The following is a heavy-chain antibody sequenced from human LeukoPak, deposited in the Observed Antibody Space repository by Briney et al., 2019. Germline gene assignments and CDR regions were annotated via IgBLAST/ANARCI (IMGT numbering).Heavy chain of an antibody. J-gene: IGHJ4*02. CDR1: GYSLTDYY. D-gene: IGHD3-10*01. V-gene: IGHV1-2*02. Sequence: ASVKVSCKASGYSLTDYYMHWVRQAPGQGLEWMGWINPNSGGTNYAQKFQGRVTMTRDTSISTAYMELSRLRSDDTAVYYCARGSVTMVRGDPTANDYWGQGTLVTVSS. CDR3: ARGSVTMVRGDPTANDY. CDR2: INPNSGGT.